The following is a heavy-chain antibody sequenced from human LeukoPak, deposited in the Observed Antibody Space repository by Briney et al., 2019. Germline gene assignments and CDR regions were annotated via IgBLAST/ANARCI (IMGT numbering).Heavy chain of an antibody. CDR1: GYSFTTYW. J-gene: IGHJ4*02. CDR3: ARRVGTQYYFDY. D-gene: IGHD7-27*01. Sequence: GESLKISCKGSGYSFTTYWIGWVRQMPGKGLELMGIIYPGDSDTTYSPSFQGQVTISADKSITTAYLQWSSLKASDTAMYYCARRVGTQYYFDYWGQGTLVTVSS. CDR2: IYPGDSDT. V-gene: IGHV5-51*01.